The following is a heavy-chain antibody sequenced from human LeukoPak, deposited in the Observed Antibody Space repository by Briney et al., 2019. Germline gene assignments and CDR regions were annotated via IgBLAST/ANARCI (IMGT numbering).Heavy chain of an antibody. CDR2: LNWNGDNT. CDR3: AREEGPYFDC. J-gene: IGHJ4*02. Sequence: GGSLLLSCVASGFTFHDHGMSWVRQVPGKGLEWVSALNWNGDNTGYADSVKGRFTISRDNAKKSLYLQMNSLTAEATAYYYCAREEGPYFDCWGQGTRVTVSS. CDR1: GFTFHDHG. V-gene: IGHV3-20*04.